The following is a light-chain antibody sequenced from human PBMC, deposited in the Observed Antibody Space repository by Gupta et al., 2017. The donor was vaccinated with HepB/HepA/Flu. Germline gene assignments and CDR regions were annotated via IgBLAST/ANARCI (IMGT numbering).Light chain of an antibody. CDR1: SGSVSTSYY. CDR2: STN. Sequence: QTVVTQEPSFSVSPGGTVPLTCGLSSGSVSTSYYPSWYQQTPGQAPRTLIYSTNPRPSGVPDRFSGSILGNKAALTITGAQADDESDYYCVLYMGSGMWVFGGGTKLTVL. J-gene: IGLJ3*02. CDR3: VLYMGSGMWV. V-gene: IGLV8-61*01.